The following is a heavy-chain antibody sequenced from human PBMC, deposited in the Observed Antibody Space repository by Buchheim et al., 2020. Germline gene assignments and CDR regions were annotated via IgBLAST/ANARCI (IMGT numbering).Heavy chain of an antibody. CDR3: ARDPILYSGSYSYFDY. Sequence: QVQLVESGGGVVQPGRSLRLSCAASGFTFSSYAMHWVRQAPGKGLEWVAVISYDGSNKYYADSVKGRFTISRDNSKNTLYLQMNSLRAEDTAVYYCARDPILYSGSYSYFDYWGQGTL. CDR2: ISYDGSNK. CDR1: GFTFSSYA. V-gene: IGHV3-30-3*01. D-gene: IGHD1-26*01. J-gene: IGHJ4*02.